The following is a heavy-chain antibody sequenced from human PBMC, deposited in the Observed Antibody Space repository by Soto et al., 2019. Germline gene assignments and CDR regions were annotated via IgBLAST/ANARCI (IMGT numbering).Heavy chain of an antibody. D-gene: IGHD6-13*01. Sequence: SETLSLTCAVYGGSFSGYYWIWIRQPPGKGLEWIGEINHSGSTNYNPSLKSRVTISVDTSKNQFSLKLSSVTAADTAVYYCARGSTIAAAGDFDYWGQGTLVTVSS. CDR2: INHSGST. CDR1: GGSFSGYY. J-gene: IGHJ4*02. V-gene: IGHV4-34*01. CDR3: ARGSTIAAAGDFDY.